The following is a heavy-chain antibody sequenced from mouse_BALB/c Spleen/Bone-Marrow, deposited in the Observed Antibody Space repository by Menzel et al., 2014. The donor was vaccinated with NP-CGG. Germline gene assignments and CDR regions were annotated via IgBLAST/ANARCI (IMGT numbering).Heavy chain of an antibody. J-gene: IGHJ2*01. Sequence: EVQLQQSGPGLVIPSQSLSLSCSVTGYSITNNYYWNWIRQLPGNILEWMGYIKYDSTNNYNPSLKNRISITRDTSKNQFFLKLNSVTTEDTATYYCARDDGSTYGGDYFDYWGQGTTLTVSS. V-gene: IGHV3-6*02. CDR3: ARDDGSTYGGDYFDY. D-gene: IGHD1-1*01. CDR2: IKYDSTN. CDR1: GYSITNNYY.